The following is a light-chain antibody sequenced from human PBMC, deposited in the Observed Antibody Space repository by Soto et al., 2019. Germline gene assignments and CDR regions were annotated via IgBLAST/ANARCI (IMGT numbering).Light chain of an antibody. CDR3: CSYAGSYTWV. Sequence: QSLLTQPRSVSGSPGQSVTISCTGTSSDVGGYNYVSWYQQHPGKAPKLMIYDVSKRPSGVPDRFSGSKSGNTASLTISGLQAEDEADYYCCSYAGSYTWVFGGGTQLTVL. CDR2: DVS. J-gene: IGLJ3*02. CDR1: SSDVGGYNY. V-gene: IGLV2-11*01.